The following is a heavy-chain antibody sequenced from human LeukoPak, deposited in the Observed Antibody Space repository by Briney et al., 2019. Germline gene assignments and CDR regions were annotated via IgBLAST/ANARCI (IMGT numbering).Heavy chain of an antibody. CDR3: AKGQAMVRGVFALFDN. CDR1: GFNFSRYD. Sequence: GGSLRLSCAASGFNFSRYDMYWVRQVTGKGLEWVSGIGATGDTYYPGSVKGRFTISRENAKNSLYLQMNSLRAGDTAIYYRAKGQAMVRGVFALFDNWGQGTLVTVSS. CDR2: IGATGDT. J-gene: IGHJ4*02. D-gene: IGHD3-10*01. V-gene: IGHV3-13*04.